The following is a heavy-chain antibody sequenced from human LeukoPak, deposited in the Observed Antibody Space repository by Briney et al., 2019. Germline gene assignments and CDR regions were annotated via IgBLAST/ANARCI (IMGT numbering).Heavy chain of an antibody. D-gene: IGHD3-9*01. CDR1: GFTFSSYE. J-gene: IGHJ3*02. V-gene: IGHV3-48*03. CDR2: ISSSDSTI. Sequence: PGGSLRLSCAASGFTFSSYEMNWVRQAPGKGLEWVSYISSSDSTIYYADSVKGRFTISRDNAKNSLYLQMNSLRAEDTAVYYCARDIILTGYYRSAGAFDIWGQGTMVTVSS. CDR3: ARDIILTGYYRSAGAFDI.